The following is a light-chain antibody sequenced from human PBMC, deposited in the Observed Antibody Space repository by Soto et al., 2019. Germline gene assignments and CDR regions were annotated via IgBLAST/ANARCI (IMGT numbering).Light chain of an antibody. CDR2: GAS. Sequence: EIVMTQSPYTLYVSPGEGATLSCRASQSVRTKLAWYQQKAGQAPRLLIYGASTRATGIPDRFSGSGSGTEFTLTISSLQSEDFAIYYCQQYNSWPPITFGQGTRLEI. CDR3: QQYNSWPPIT. CDR1: QSVRTK. J-gene: IGKJ5*01. V-gene: IGKV3-15*01.